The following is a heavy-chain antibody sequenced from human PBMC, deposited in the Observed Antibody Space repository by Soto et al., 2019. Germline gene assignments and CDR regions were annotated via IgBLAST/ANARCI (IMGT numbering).Heavy chain of an antibody. CDR2: ISGSGGST. J-gene: IGHJ4*02. V-gene: IGHV3-23*01. CDR1: GFTFSSYA. Sequence: GGSLRLSCSASGFTFSSYAMSWVRQAPGKGLEWVSSISGSGGSTYHADSVKGRFTISRDNSKNTLYLQMNSLRAEDTAVYYCAKILTPAVYATVTYWGQGTLVTVSS. D-gene: IGHD4-17*01. CDR3: AKILTPAVYATVTY.